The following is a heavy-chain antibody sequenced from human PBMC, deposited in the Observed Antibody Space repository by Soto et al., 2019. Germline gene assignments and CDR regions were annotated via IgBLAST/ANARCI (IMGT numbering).Heavy chain of an antibody. CDR3: ARGGGTILAPLP. CDR1: GYTFTGYF. D-gene: IGHD3-3*01. J-gene: IGHJ5*02. CDR2: INLNSGAT. Sequence: QVQLVQSGAEVKKPGASVKVSCKASGYTFTGYFMHWVRQAPGQGLEWMGWINLNSGATKYAQKFQGRVTLSRDTSIRTAYMELTGLRSDDTAVYYCARGGGTILAPLPWGQGTQVTVSS. V-gene: IGHV1-2*02.